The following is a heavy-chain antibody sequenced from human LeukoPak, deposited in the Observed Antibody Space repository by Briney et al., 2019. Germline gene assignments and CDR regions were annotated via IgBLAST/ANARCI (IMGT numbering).Heavy chain of an antibody. CDR3: ARLYGVPPDY. J-gene: IGHJ4*02. D-gene: IGHD2/OR15-2a*01. V-gene: IGHV4-59*08. CDR2: IYYSGST. Sequence: PSETLSLTCTVSGGSIRSYYWSWIRQPPGKGLEWIGYIYYSGSTNYNPSLKSRVTISVDTSKNQFSLKLSSVTAADTAVYYCARLYGVPPDYWGQGTLVTVSS. CDR1: GGSIRSYY.